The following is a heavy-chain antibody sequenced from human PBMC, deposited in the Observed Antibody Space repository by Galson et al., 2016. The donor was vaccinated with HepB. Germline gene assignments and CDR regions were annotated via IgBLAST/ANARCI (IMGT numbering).Heavy chain of an antibody. Sequence: LRLSCAASGFTFSRYSMSWVRQAPGKGLEWVSSISSGSSYISYADSVKGRFTISRDNAKNSLYLQINSLRAEDTAVYYCARSGYTYGLDYWGQGTLVTVSS. D-gene: IGHD5-18*01. V-gene: IGHV3-21*01. J-gene: IGHJ4*02. CDR3: ARSGYTYGLDY. CDR1: GFTFSRYS. CDR2: ISSGSSYI.